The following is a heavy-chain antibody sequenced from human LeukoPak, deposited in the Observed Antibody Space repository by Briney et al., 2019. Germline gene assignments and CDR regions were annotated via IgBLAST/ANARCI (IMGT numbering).Heavy chain of an antibody. D-gene: IGHD2-8*01. Sequence: SETLSLTCAVYGGSFSGYYWSWIRQPPGKGLEWIGEINHSGSTNYNPSLKSRVTISVDTSKNQFSLKLSSVTAADTAVYYCARGWSRDAFDIWGQGTMVTVSS. CDR3: ARGWSRDAFDI. J-gene: IGHJ3*02. CDR2: INHSGST. V-gene: IGHV4-34*01. CDR1: GGSFSGYY.